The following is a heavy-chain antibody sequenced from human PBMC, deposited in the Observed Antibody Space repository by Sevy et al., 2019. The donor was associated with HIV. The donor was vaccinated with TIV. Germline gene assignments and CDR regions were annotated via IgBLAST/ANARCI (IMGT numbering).Heavy chain of an antibody. D-gene: IGHD6-13*01. CDR3: ARDRGSSSWTHFDY. CDR1: GFTFSSYS. CDR2: ISSSSSTI. V-gene: IGHV3-48*02. J-gene: IGHJ4*02. Sequence: GGSLRLSCAASGFTFSSYSTNWVRQAPGKGLEWVSYISSSSSTIYYADSVKGRFTISRDNAKNSLYLQMNSLRDEDTAVYYCARDRGSSSWTHFDYWGQGTLVTVSS.